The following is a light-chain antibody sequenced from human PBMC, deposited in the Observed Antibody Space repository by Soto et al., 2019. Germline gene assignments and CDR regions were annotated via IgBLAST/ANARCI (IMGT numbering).Light chain of an antibody. CDR2: DAS. V-gene: IGKV3-11*01. CDR3: QQRTNRLT. J-gene: IGKJ3*01. Sequence: EIVLTQSPATLSLSPGERVTLSCRASQNVSTYLAWYQQKPGQAPRLLIYDASDRATGIPARFSGSGSGTDFTLTISSIEPEDSAVYYCQQRTNRLTFGHGTKVDIK. CDR1: QNVSTY.